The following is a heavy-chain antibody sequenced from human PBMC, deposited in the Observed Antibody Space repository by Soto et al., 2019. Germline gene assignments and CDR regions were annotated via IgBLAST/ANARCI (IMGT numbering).Heavy chain of an antibody. D-gene: IGHD1-1*01. J-gene: IGHJ6*02. CDR1: GFTFTNYG. CDR2: ISCDGNNK. CDR3: ARDLRYSYGMDV. Sequence: QVQLVESGGGVVQPGRSLRLSCAASGFTFTNYGMHWVRQTPGKGLEWVAVISCDGNNKFYADSVKGRFTISRDSSKSTQYLQLNCLRTEETAVYYCARDLRYSYGMDVWGHGTTVTVSS. V-gene: IGHV3-30*03.